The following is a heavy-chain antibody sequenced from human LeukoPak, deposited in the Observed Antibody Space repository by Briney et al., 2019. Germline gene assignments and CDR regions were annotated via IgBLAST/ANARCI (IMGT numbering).Heavy chain of an antibody. V-gene: IGHV3-66*01. J-gene: IGHJ3*02. Sequence: GSLRLSCAASGFTVTSNYMRCVRQAPGKGLEWVSVIYSGGSTYYADSVKGRFTISRDNSKNTLYLQMNSLRAEDTAVYYCAREFGWGMAARRRAYDSWRQGTMVTVSS. CDR3: AREFGWGMAARRRAYDS. CDR1: GFTVTSNY. CDR2: IYSGGST. D-gene: IGHD6-6*01.